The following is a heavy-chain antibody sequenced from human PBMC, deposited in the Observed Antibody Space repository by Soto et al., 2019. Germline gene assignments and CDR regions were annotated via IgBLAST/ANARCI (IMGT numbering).Heavy chain of an antibody. D-gene: IGHD3-9*01. Sequence: QVQLVQSGAEVKKPGASVKVSCKASGYTFTSYDINWVRQATGQGLEWMGWMNPNSGNTGYAQKFQGRVTMTRNTSISTAYMDLSSLRSEDTEVYYGAIDGYDILTGYLRRMDAWGQGTLVTVSS. V-gene: IGHV1-8*01. CDR1: GYTFTSYD. J-gene: IGHJ5*02. CDR2: MNPNSGNT. CDR3: AIDGYDILTGYLRRMDA.